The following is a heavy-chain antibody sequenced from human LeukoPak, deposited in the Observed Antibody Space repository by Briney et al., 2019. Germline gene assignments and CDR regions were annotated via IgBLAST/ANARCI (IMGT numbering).Heavy chain of an antibody. CDR3: ASLRGGSSSSPYFDY. V-gene: IGHV3-30*02. Sequence: GGSLRLSCAASGFTFSSYGMHWVRQARGKGLEWMAFIRYDGSNKYYADSVKGRFTIARDNSKNTLYLQMNSLRAEDTAVYYCASLRGGSSSSPYFDYWGQGTLVTVSS. CDR1: GFTFSSYG. D-gene: IGHD6-6*01. CDR2: IRYDGSNK. J-gene: IGHJ4*02.